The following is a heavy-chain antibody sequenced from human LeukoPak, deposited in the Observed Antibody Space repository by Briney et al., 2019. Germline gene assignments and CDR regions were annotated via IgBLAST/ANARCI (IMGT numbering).Heavy chain of an antibody. J-gene: IGHJ4*02. V-gene: IGHV3-48*01. D-gene: IGHD6-6*01. CDR2: ISSTGSTI. CDR3: ARGSYSSSNYFDY. CDR1: GSTFSSYS. Sequence: GGSLRLSCAASGSTFSSYSMNWVRQAPGKGLEWVSYISSTGSTIYYADSVRGRFTISRDNAKNSLYLQMNSLRAEDTAVYYCARGSYSSSNYFDYWGQGTLVTVSS.